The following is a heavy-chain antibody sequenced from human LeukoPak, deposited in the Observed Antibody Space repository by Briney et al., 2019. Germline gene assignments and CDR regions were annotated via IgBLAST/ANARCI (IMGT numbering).Heavy chain of an antibody. D-gene: IGHD6-13*01. Sequence: GGSLRLSCAASGFTFSDYYMSWIRQAPGKGLEWVSYISCSGSTIYYADSVKGRFTISRDNAKDSLYLQMNSLRAEDTAVYYCAKDRPSSSSDFDYWGQGTLVTVSS. CDR2: ISCSGSTI. J-gene: IGHJ4*02. V-gene: IGHV3-11*04. CDR3: AKDRPSSSSDFDY. CDR1: GFTFSDYY.